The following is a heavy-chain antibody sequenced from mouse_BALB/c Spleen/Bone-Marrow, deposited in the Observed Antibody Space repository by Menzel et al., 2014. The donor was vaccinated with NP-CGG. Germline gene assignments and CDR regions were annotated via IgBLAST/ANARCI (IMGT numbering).Heavy chain of an antibody. CDR2: INPYNDGT. J-gene: IGHJ3*01. D-gene: IGHD2-14*01. Sequence: VQLKDSGPELVKPGASVKMSCKASGYTFTSYVMHWVKQKPGQGLEWIGYINPYNDGTKYNEKFKGKATLTSDKSSSTAYMELSSLTSEDSAVYYCARNYRYDGFAYWGQGTLVTVSA. CDR3: ARNYRYDGFAY. V-gene: IGHV1-14*01. CDR1: GYTFTSYV.